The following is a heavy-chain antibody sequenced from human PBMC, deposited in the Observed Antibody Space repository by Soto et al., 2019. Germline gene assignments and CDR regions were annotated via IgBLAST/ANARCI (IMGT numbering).Heavy chain of an antibody. J-gene: IGHJ6*02. CDR3: AKVRYSSPMGYYCGMDV. CDR1: GVTFSKFI. Sequence: QVQLEQSGGEVKKPGSSVKVSCKASGVTFSKFILTWVRQAPGLGLEWVGGIIPIFGTANYAQKFQGRVTITADESTSTSYLELSNLRSEDTAVYYCAKVRYSSPMGYYCGMDVWGQGTAVTVSS. V-gene: IGHV1-69*01. D-gene: IGHD6-19*01. CDR2: IIPIFGTA.